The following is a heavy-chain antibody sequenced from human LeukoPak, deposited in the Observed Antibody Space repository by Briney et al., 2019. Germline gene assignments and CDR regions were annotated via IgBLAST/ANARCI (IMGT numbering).Heavy chain of an antibody. D-gene: IGHD2-8*01. CDR3: ARGDTYDAFDI. Sequence: SETLSLTCAVYGGSFSGYYWSWIRQPPGKGLEWIGEINHSGSTNYNPSLKSRVTISVDTFKNQFSLRLSSVTAADTAVYYCARGDTYDAFDIWGQGTMVTVSS. CDR2: INHSGST. V-gene: IGHV4-34*01. CDR1: GGSFSGYY. J-gene: IGHJ3*02.